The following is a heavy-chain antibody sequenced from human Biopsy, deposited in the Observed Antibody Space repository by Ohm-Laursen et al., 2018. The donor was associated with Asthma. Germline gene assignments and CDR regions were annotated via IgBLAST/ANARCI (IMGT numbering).Heavy chain of an antibody. D-gene: IGHD5-12*01. CDR1: GFVFSQCG. CDR2: TTFDGGTQ. CDR3: AKDKVRGSSFGVYRNYGMGV. J-gene: IGHJ6*02. V-gene: IGHV3-30*18. Sequence: SLRLSCAASGFVFSQCGMHWVRQAPGKGLEWVAATTFDGGTQYYTDSVKGRFTISRDNFKNTLFLQLNNVRAEDTGLYFCAKDKVRGSSFGVYRNYGMGVWGQGTTVTVSS.